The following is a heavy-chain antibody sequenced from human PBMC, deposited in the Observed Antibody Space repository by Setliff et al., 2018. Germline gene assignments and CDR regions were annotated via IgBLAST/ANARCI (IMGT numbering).Heavy chain of an antibody. V-gene: IGHV3-53*01. CDR1: GGSVSDSNW. CDR2: IFNDGST. Sequence: PSETLSLTCTVSGGSVSDSNWWTWVRQAPGKGLEWVSIIFNDGSTYYADSVQGRFTISRDISTSTLYLHINSLRAEDTAVYYCARDRGGTNPWFDPWGQGTLVTVSS. CDR3: ARDRGGTNPWFDP. D-gene: IGHD3-10*01. J-gene: IGHJ5*02.